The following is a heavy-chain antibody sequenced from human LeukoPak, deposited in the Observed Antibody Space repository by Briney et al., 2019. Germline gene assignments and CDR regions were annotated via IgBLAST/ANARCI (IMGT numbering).Heavy chain of an antibody. CDR1: GGSISSYY. CDR2: IYTSGST. J-gene: IGHJ4*02. Sequence: SETLSLTCTVSGGSISSYYWSLIRQPAGKGLEWIGRIYTSGSTNYNPSLKSRVTMSVDTSKNQFSLKLSSVTAADTAVYYCARDRTGGLPALGYFDYWGQGTLVTVSP. D-gene: IGHD1-26*01. V-gene: IGHV4-4*07. CDR3: ARDRTGGLPALGYFDY.